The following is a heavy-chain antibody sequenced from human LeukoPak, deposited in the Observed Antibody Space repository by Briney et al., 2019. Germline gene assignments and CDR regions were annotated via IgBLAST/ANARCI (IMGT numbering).Heavy chain of an antibody. CDR3: ARHAFHNDNSDYYFAH. CDR1: GYSFTDYW. V-gene: IGHV5-51*01. D-gene: IGHD3-22*01. J-gene: IGHJ4*02. Sequence: GASLQISCKGSGYSFTDYWIGWVRQMPGKGLEWVGLIYPGESDIRYSPSFQGQVTISADKSISTASLQWSSLKASDTAMYYCARHAFHNDNSDYYFAHWGQGTLVTVSS. CDR2: IYPGESDI.